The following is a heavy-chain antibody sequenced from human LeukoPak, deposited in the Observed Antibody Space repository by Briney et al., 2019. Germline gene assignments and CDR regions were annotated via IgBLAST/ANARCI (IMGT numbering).Heavy chain of an antibody. Sequence: PGGSLRLSCAASGFTFSDYYMNWVRQAPGKGLEWVSSINSDSGYIYYADSVKGRFTISRDNAKNSLYLQMNSLRAEDTAVYYCARDKGGLRFMIGKTLDVWGKGTTVTVSS. D-gene: IGHD4-17*01. V-gene: IGHV3-21*01. CDR3: ARDKGGLRFMIGKTLDV. CDR1: GFTFSDYY. J-gene: IGHJ6*04. CDR2: INSDSGYI.